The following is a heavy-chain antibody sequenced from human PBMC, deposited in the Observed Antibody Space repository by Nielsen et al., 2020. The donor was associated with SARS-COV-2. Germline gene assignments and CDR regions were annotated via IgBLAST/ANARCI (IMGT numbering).Heavy chain of an antibody. CDR3: ARVIDFWNGYFDC. V-gene: IGHV1-18*04. D-gene: IGHD3-3*01. J-gene: IGHJ4*02. CDR2: ISANNGNT. Sequence: ASVKVSCKASGYTFTSYYIHWVRQAPGQGLEWMGWISANNGNTNYAQKVQGRGTMTIDASTSTAYMELRSLRSDDTAVYYCARVIDFWNGYFDCWGQGTLVTVSS. CDR1: GYTFTSYY.